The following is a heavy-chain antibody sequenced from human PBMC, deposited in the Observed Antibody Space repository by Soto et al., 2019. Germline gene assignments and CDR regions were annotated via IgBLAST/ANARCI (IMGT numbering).Heavy chain of an antibody. CDR2: ISGSGGST. J-gene: IGHJ4*02. V-gene: IGHV3-23*01. Sequence: VQLLESGGGLVQPGGSLRLSCAASGFTFSSYAMSWVRQAPGKGLEWVSAISGSGGSTYYADSVKGRFTISRDNSKNTLYLQMNSLRAEDTAVYYCANNYYDSSGYYYGGFDYWGQGTLVTVSS. CDR3: ANNYYDSSGYYYGGFDY. D-gene: IGHD3-22*01. CDR1: GFTFSSYA.